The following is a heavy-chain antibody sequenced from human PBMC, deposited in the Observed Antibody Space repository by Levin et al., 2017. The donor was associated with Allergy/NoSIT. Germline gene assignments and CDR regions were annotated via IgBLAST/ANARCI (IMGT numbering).Heavy chain of an antibody. CDR3: ARDGDKERGSGVLWWFDP. J-gene: IGHJ5*02. Sequence: SETLSLTCAISGDSVSSNSAAWNWIRQSPSRGLEWLGRTYYRSKWYNDYAVSVKSRITINPDTSKNQFSLQLNSVTPEDTAVYYCARDGDKERGSGVLWWFDPWGQGTLVTVSS. CDR2: TYYRSKWYN. CDR1: GDSVSSNSAA. V-gene: IGHV6-1*01. D-gene: IGHD7-27*01.